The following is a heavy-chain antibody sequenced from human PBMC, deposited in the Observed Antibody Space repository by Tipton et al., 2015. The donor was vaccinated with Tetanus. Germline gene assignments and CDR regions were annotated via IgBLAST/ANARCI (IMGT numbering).Heavy chain of an antibody. CDR3: ARVQLSSSFLKYNWFDP. V-gene: IGHV4-4*07. D-gene: IGHD3-3*02. CDR1: GVSISGYY. Sequence: TLSLTCTVSGVSISGYYWSWIRQPDGKGLEWIGRVDRSGTTPYNPPLKGRVTMSLDTSKNQFSLKLTSVTAADTAMYYCARVQLSSSFLKYNWFDPWGQGTLVTVAS. J-gene: IGHJ5*02. CDR2: VDRSGTT.